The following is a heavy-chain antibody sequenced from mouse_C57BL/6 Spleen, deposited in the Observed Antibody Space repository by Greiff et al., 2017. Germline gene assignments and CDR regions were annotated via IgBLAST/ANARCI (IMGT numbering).Heavy chain of an antibody. CDR1: GFTFSDYG. J-gene: IGHJ4*01. V-gene: IGHV5-17*01. CDR3: ARSGIYYGNLYAMDY. Sequence: EVQLVESGGGLVKPGGSLKLSCAASGFTFSDYGMHWVRQAPETGLEWVAYISSGSSTIYYADTVKGRFTISRDNAKNTVFLQMTSLRSEDTAMYYCARSGIYYGNLYAMDYWGQGTSVTVSS. CDR2: ISSGSSTI. D-gene: IGHD2-1*01.